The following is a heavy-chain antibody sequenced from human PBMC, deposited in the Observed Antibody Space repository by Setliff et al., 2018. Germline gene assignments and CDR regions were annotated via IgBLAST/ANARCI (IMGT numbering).Heavy chain of an antibody. Sequence: PSETLSLTCTVSGGSVSDSTYYWGWIRQSAGKPLERIGSIYYSGSTYQNPSLGSRVTISVDTYENQFSLKLTSVTAADTAIYYCARDTSSDWAAWFDPWSQGILVTVSS. CDR3: ARDTSSDWAAWFDP. D-gene: IGHD3-22*01. J-gene: IGHJ5*02. CDR2: IYYSGST. V-gene: IGHV4-39*07. CDR1: GGSVSDSTYY.